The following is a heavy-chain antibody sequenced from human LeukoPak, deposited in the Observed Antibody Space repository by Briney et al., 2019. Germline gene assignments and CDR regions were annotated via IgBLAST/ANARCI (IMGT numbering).Heavy chain of an antibody. CDR1: GFTFSSYA. J-gene: IGHJ4*02. D-gene: IGHD1-26*01. CDR3: AKVDSIVGATSCDY. Sequence: PGGSLRLSCAASGFTFSSYAMSWVRQAPGKGLEWVSVISGSGGSTYYADSVKGRFTISRDNSKNTLYLQMNSLRAEDTAVYYCAKVDSIVGATSCDYWGQGTLVTVSS. V-gene: IGHV3-23*01. CDR2: ISGSGGST.